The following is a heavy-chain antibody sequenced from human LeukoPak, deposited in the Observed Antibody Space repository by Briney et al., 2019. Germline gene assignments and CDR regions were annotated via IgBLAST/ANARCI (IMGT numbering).Heavy chain of an antibody. D-gene: IGHD2-8*01. V-gene: IGHV5-51*01. J-gene: IGHJ5*01. Sequence: GESLEISCKGSGYFFINYWVAWVRQMPGKGLEWVVTIYFDDSYTRSSPSFQGKASISADKSMSTSYLQWSSLRASDSAMYYCATSRYVTDGVYYTQDDSWGQGTLVTVSS. CDR2: IYFDDSYT. CDR3: ATSRYVTDGVYYTQDDS. CDR1: GYFFINYW.